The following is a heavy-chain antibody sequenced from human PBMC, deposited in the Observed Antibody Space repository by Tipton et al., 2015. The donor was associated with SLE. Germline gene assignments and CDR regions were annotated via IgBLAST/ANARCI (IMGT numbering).Heavy chain of an antibody. CDR3: ARGGNVAVAGHYDY. Sequence: TLSLTCTVSGDSVGTNYWNWIRQPAGKGLEWIGRLYGSGSPTHYNPSLEGRVTVSVDTSQNQVSLKLTSVTAADTAVYFCARGGNVAVAGHYDYWGQGPLVTVSS. V-gene: IGHV4-4*07. J-gene: IGHJ4*02. D-gene: IGHD6-19*01. CDR1: GDSVGTNY. CDR2: LYGSGSPT.